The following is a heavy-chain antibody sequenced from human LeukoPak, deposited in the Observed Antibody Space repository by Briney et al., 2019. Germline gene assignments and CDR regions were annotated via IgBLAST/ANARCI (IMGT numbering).Heavy chain of an antibody. V-gene: IGHV1-24*01. J-gene: IGHJ4*02. CDR3: ATFRYYYDSSGYKY. CDR2: FDPEDGET. D-gene: IGHD3-22*01. CDR1: GYTLTELS. Sequence: GASVKVSRKVSGYTLTELSMHWVRQAPGKGLEWMGGFDPEDGETIYSQKFQGRVTMTEVTSTDTAYMELSSLVSEDTAVYYCATFRYYYDSSGYKYWGQGTLVTVSS.